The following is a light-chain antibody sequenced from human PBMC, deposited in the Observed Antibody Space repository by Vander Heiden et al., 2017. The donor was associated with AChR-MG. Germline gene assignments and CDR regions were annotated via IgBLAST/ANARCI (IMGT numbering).Light chain of an antibody. CDR1: QSISSW. J-gene: IGKJ1*01. Sequence: DIQMTQSPSTLSASVGDRVTITCRASQSISSWLAWYQQKPGKAPKLLIYDASSLESGVPSRFSGSGSGTEFTLTISSLQPDDFATYYCQQDNSPVTFGQGTKVEIK. CDR2: DAS. V-gene: IGKV1-5*01. CDR3: QQDNSPVT.